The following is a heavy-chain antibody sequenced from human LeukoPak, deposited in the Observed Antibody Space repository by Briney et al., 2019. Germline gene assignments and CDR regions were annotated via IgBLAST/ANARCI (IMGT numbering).Heavy chain of an antibody. CDR1: GYTLTELS. V-gene: IGHV1-24*01. Sequence: ASVKVSCKVFGYTLTELSMHWVRQAPGKGLEWMGGFDPEDGETIYAQKFQGRVTMTEDTSTDTAYMELSSLRSEDTAVYYCARVFYYYGSGSYYPLFDYWGQGTLVTVSS. J-gene: IGHJ4*02. CDR3: ARVFYYYGSGSYYPLFDY. CDR2: FDPEDGET. D-gene: IGHD3-10*01.